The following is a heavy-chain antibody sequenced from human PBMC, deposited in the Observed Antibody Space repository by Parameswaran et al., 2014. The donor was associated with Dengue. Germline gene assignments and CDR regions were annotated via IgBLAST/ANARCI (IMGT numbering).Heavy chain of an antibody. J-gene: IGHJ6*02. CDR2: ISSGSSYI. Sequence: WIRQPPGKGLEWVSSISSGSSYIYYADSVKGRFTISRDNAKKSVYLQMNSLRAEDTAVYYCARKCSSLSCHYYGLDVWGQGTTVTVSS. D-gene: IGHD2-2*01. V-gene: IGHV3-21*01. CDR3: ARKCSSLSCHYYGLDV.